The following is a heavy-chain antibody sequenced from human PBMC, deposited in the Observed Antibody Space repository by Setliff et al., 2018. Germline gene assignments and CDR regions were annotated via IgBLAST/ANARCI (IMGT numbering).Heavy chain of an antibody. CDR3: ARHRRPDYGDFISWYFDL. CDR2: IYYGGGT. V-gene: IGHV4-38-2*01. Sequence: PSETLSLTCDVSNFPISSGYYWGWVRQPPGKGLEWIATIYYGGGTYYNPSLKSRVTISLDMSKNQSSLRLNSLTAADTAVYFCARHRRPDYGDFISWYFDLWGRGTLVTVSS. D-gene: IGHD4-17*01. CDR1: NFPISSGYY. J-gene: IGHJ2*01.